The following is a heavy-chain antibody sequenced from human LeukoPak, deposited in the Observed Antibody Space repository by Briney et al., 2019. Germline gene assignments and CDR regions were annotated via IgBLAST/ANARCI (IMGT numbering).Heavy chain of an antibody. Sequence: PGGSLRLSCAASGFTFSSYSMNWVRQAPGKGLEWLSSISSSSSYIYYADSVKGRFTISRDNAKNSLYLQMNSLRAEDTAVYYCAREAGSSSWYGTRGWWFDPWGQGTLVTVSS. J-gene: IGHJ5*02. D-gene: IGHD6-13*01. CDR3: AREAGSSSWYGTRGWWFDP. CDR1: GFTFSSYS. CDR2: ISSSSSYI. V-gene: IGHV3-21*01.